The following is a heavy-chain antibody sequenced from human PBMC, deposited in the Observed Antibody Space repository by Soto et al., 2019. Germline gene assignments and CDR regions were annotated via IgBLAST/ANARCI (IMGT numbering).Heavy chain of an antibody. Sequence: GGSLRLSCAASGFTFSSYGMHGVRQAPGKGLEWVAVIWYDGSNKYYADSVKGRFTISRDNSKNTLYLQMNSLRAEDTAVYYCARDVTGTAPQGYFDYWGQGTLVTVSS. V-gene: IGHV3-33*01. CDR3: ARDVTGTAPQGYFDY. J-gene: IGHJ4*02. CDR2: IWYDGSNK. D-gene: IGHD1-1*01. CDR1: GFTFSSYG.